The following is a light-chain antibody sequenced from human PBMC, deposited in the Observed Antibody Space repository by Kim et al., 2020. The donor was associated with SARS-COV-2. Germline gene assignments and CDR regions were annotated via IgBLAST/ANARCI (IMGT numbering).Light chain of an antibody. V-gene: IGKV3-20*01. Sequence: PGERATRSCRPSQSVSSNYLAWYQQKPGQAPRLLIYGASSRATGIPDRFSGSGSGTDFTLTITRLEPEDFAVYYCQQYSSSPATFGQGTKVDIK. CDR1: QSVSSNY. CDR2: GAS. CDR3: QQYSSSPAT. J-gene: IGKJ1*01.